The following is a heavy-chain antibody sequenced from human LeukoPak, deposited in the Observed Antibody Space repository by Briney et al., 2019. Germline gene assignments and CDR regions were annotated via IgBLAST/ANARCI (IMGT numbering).Heavy chain of an antibody. CDR3: AKGLTGYYSAFDI. V-gene: IGHV3-11*01. J-gene: IGHJ3*02. D-gene: IGHD3-9*01. CDR1: GFTFSDYY. CDR2: ISSSGSTI. Sequence: GGSLRLSCAASGFTFSDYYMTWIRQAPGKGLEWVSYISSSGSTIYYADSVKGRFTISRDNAKNSLYLQMNSLRAEDTALYYCAKGLTGYYSAFDIWGQGTMVTVSS.